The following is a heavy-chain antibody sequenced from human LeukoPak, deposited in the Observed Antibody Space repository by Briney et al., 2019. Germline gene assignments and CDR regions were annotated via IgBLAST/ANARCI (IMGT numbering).Heavy chain of an antibody. CDR2: IYYSGST. CDR3: ARVDFGTAREYYFDY. V-gene: IGHV4-59*01. CDR1: GGSISSYY. D-gene: IGHD3-3*01. J-gene: IGHJ4*02. Sequence: SETLSLTCTVSGGSISSYYWSWIRQPPGKGLEWIGHIYYSGSTNYNPSLKSRVTISVDTSKNQFSLKLSSVTAADTAVYYCARVDFGTAREYYFDYWGQGTLVTVSS.